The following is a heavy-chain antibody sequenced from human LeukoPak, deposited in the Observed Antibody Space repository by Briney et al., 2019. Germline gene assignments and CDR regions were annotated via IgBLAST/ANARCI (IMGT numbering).Heavy chain of an antibody. D-gene: IGHD6-13*01. Sequence: GGSLRLSCAASGFTFSSYWMSWVRQAPGKGLEWVSFVSSGSSTIYYADSVKGRFTISRDNGKNSLYLQMNSLRDEDTAVYYCAGGESYYSSLHYWGQGTLVTVSS. V-gene: IGHV3-48*02. CDR1: GFTFSSYW. CDR2: VSSGSSTI. CDR3: AGGESYYSSLHY. J-gene: IGHJ4*02.